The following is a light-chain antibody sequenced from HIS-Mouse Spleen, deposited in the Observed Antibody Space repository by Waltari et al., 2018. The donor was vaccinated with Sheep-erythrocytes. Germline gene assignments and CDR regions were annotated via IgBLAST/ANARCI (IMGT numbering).Light chain of an antibody. V-gene: IGLV2-11*01. J-gene: IGLJ1*01. CDR2: DVS. CDR3: CSYAGSYNHV. Sequence: QSALTQPRSVSGSPGQSVTISCTGTSSDVGGYNSVSWYQQHPGKAPKRMIYDVSKRTSVVPDRFSGSKSGITAALTISVLQAEDEADYYCCSYAGSYNHVFATGTKVTVL. CDR1: SSDVGGYNS.